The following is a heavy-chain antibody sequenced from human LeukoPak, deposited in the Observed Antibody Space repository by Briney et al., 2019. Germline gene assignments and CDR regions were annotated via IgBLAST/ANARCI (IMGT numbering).Heavy chain of an antibody. CDR2: ISSSSSYI. Sequence: WGSLRLSCAASGFTFSSYSMNWVRQAPGKGLEWVSSISSSSSYIYYADSVKGRFTISRDNAKNSLYLQLNSLRAEDTAVYYCARGRTGIAAAGKRADDAFDIWGQGTMVTVSS. D-gene: IGHD6-13*01. V-gene: IGHV3-21*01. CDR1: GFTFSSYS. CDR3: ARGRTGIAAAGKRADDAFDI. J-gene: IGHJ3*02.